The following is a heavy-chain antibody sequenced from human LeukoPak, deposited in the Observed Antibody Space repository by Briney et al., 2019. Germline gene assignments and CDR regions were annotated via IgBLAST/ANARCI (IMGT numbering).Heavy chain of an antibody. Sequence: GGSLRLSCVASGFNFNNGMHWVRQAPGKGLEWVAFIRHDGSNKYYADSVKGRFTISRDNSKNTLYLQMNSLRAEDTAIYYCAKFQTAVGNIYWGQGTLVTVSS. CDR2: IRHDGSNK. D-gene: IGHD6-13*01. CDR3: AKFQTAVGNIY. CDR1: GFNFNNG. V-gene: IGHV3-30*02. J-gene: IGHJ4*02.